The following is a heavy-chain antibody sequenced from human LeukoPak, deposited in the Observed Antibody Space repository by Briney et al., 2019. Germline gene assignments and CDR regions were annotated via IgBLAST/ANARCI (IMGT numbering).Heavy chain of an antibody. V-gene: IGHV3-23*01. CDR2: VTGHTASI. CDR1: GFTFSSYA. Sequence: GGSLRLSCAASGFTFSSYAMSWVRQAPGKGLEWVSTVTGHTASIYYAESVKGRFTISRDNSKNTLYLQMNSLRAEDTAVYYCAKDLLRISVVVVAACDYWGQGTLVTVSS. CDR3: AKDLLRISVVVVAACDY. D-gene: IGHD2-15*01. J-gene: IGHJ4*02.